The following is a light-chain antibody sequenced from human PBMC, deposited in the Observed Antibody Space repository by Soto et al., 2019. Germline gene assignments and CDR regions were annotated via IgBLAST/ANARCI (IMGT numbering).Light chain of an antibody. CDR1: RGISSK. J-gene: IGKJ2*01. Sequence: EIVMTQSPATLSVSPGERATLSCRASRGISSKLAWFQQKPGQSPRLLIYDASTRATGIPARFSGSGSGTEFTLTISSLQSADFAVYYCQQYNNWPQTFGQGTKVDMK. CDR3: QQYNNWPQT. CDR2: DAS. V-gene: IGKV3-15*01.